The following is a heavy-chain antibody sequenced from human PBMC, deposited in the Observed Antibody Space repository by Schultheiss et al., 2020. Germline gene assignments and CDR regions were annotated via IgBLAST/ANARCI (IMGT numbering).Heavy chain of an antibody. CDR2: ISWNSGSI. J-gene: IGHJ6*03. D-gene: IGHD4-17*01. CDR3: AKGGDYYYYYYMDV. Sequence: GGSLRLSCAASGFTFDDYAMHWVRQAPGKGLEWVSGISWNSGSIGYADSVKGRFTISRDNAKNSLYLQMNSLRAEDTALYYCAKGGDYYYYYYMDVWGKGTPVTVSS. V-gene: IGHV3-9*01. CDR1: GFTFDDYA.